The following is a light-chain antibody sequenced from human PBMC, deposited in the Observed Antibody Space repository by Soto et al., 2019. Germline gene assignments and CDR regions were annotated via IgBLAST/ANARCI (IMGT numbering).Light chain of an antibody. J-gene: IGLJ1*01. CDR3: TSYTTSSTYV. Sequence: QSALTQPASVSGSPGQSITISCTGTSSYVGGYSHVSWYQQHPGKAPKVIIYDVSDRPSGVSNRFSGSKSGNTASLTISGLQAEDEADFYCTSYTTSSTYVFGTGTKVTVL. CDR2: DVS. CDR1: SSYVGGYSH. V-gene: IGLV2-14*03.